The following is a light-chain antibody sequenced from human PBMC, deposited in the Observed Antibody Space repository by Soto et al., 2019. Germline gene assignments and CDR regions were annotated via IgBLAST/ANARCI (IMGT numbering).Light chain of an antibody. CDR1: SSDVGGYNY. CDR2: DVS. V-gene: IGLV2-14*01. J-gene: IGLJ1*01. CDR3: SSYTNSSTLDV. Sequence: QSVLAQPASVSGSPGQSITISCAGTSSDVGGYNYVSWYQQHPGKAPKLMIYDVSNRPSGVSNRFSGSKSGNTASLTISGLQAEDEADYYCSSYTNSSTLDVFRTGTKVTVL.